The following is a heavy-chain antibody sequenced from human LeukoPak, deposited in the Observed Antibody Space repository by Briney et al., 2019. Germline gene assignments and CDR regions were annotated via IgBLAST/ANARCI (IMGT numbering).Heavy chain of an antibody. V-gene: IGHV6-1*01. D-gene: IGHD5-12*01. CDR2: TYYRSKWYN. Sequence: SQTLSLTCAISGDSVSSDSAAWNWIRQSPSRGLEWLGRTYYRSKWYNDYAVSVKSRITINPDTSKNQFSLQLNSVTPEDTAVYYCARDGDELATIFPSYFDYWGQGTLVTVSS. CDR3: ARDGDELATIFPSYFDY. CDR1: GDSVSSDSAA. J-gene: IGHJ4*02.